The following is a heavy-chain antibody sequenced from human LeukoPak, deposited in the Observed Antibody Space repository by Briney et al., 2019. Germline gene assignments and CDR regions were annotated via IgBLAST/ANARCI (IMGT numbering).Heavy chain of an antibody. CDR2: ISYTGST. D-gene: IGHD3-16*01. CDR1: GGSIRSSTYY. CDR3: ARLHFDSAWGVMRYFDY. J-gene: IGHJ4*02. Sequence: SETLSLTCTVSGGSIRSSTYYWGWIRQTPGKGLEWIATISYTGSTHYNPSLKSRVIISVDTSKNHFSLDLNSLTAADTAVYYCARLHFDSAWGVMRYFDYWGQGTLVTVSS. V-gene: IGHV4-39*02.